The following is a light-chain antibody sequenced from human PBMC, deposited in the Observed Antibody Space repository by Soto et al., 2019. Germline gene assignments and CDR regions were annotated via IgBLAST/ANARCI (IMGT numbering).Light chain of an antibody. CDR2: ANS. Sequence: QSVLTPPPSVSGAPGQRVTISRSGGSSNLAAGYDVHSYQQIPGAAPKLLIYANSNRPSGGPDRFSGSKSGTSASLAITGLQAEDEADYYCQSYDSSLSAYVFGAGTKVTVL. J-gene: IGLJ1*01. CDR3: QSYDSSLSAYV. V-gene: IGLV1-40*01. CDR1: SSNLAAGYD.